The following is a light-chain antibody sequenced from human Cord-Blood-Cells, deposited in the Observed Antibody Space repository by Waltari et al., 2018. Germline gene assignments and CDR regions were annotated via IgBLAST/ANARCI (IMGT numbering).Light chain of an antibody. J-gene: IGLJ1*01. V-gene: IGLV2-14*01. Sequence: QSALTQPASVSGSPGQSITISCTGTSSDVGVYNYVSWYQQHPGKAPKLMVYDVSNRPPGVSNRFSGSKSGNTASLTISGLQAEDEADYYCSSYTSSSTYVFGTGTKVTVL. CDR3: SSYTSSSTYV. CDR1: SSDVGVYNY. CDR2: DVS.